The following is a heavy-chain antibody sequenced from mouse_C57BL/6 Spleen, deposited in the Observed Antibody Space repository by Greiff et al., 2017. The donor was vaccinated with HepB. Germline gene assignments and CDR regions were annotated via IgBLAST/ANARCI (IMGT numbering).Heavy chain of an antibody. CDR3: TRELTLAY. D-gene: IGHD1-1*01. CDR1: GYTFTDYE. V-gene: IGHV1-15*01. J-gene: IGHJ3*01. Sequence: VKLQESGAELVRPGASVTLSCKASGYTFTDYEMHWVKQTPVHGLEWIGAIDPETGGTAYNQKFKGKAILTADKSSSTAYMELRSLTSEDSAVYYCTRELTLAYWGQGTLVTVSA. CDR2: IDPETGGT.